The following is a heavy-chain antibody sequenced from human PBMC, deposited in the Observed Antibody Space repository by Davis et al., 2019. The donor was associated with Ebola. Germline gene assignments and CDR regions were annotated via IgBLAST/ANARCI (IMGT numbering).Heavy chain of an antibody. Sequence: AASVKVSCKASGYIFNRYYIHWVRQVPGQGLEWMGVINPYYGSTFYSQKFEGRFTMTTDTSTSTAYMEVGSLKSDDTAVYYCARAQFPTTSDHWGQGTLVTVSS. J-gene: IGHJ4*02. CDR2: INPYYGST. CDR1: GYIFNRYY. D-gene: IGHD1-1*01. V-gene: IGHV1-46*02. CDR3: ARAQFPTTSDH.